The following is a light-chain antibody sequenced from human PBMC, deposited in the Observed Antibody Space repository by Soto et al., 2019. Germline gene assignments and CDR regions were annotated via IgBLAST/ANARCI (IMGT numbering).Light chain of an antibody. Sequence: DIQMTQSPSSLSASEGDRVTITCRASQSISTWLAWYQQKPGKAPKLLIYKASSLGSGVPSRFSGSGSGTEFTLAISSLQPDDFATYYCQQYNTYPWTFGQGTKVEIK. CDR3: QQYNTYPWT. V-gene: IGKV1-5*03. CDR1: QSISTW. J-gene: IGKJ1*01. CDR2: KAS.